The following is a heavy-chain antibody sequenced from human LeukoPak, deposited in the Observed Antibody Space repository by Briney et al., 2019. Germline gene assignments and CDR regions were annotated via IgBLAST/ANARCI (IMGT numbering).Heavy chain of an antibody. D-gene: IGHD1-1*01. Sequence: GGSLGLSGVASGFAFDFRAFGMHGFPQAPGKGLEGGAFIQYDDSEESYADSLKGRCTTSRDNSKKTVSLQINSLRAEDTGVYYCAREGGTIEIGEFDYWGQGTLVTVSS. CDR3: AREGGTIEIGEFDY. CDR2: IQYDDSEE. CDR1: GFAFDFRAFG. J-gene: IGHJ4*02. V-gene: IGHV3-30*02.